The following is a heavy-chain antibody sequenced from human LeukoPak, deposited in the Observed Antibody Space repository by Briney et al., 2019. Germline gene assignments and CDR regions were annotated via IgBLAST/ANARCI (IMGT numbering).Heavy chain of an antibody. V-gene: IGHV4-39*01. D-gene: IGHD6-19*01. J-gene: IGHJ3*02. CDR2: IYYSGST. CDR3: ARHTSGWHDAFDI. CDR1: GGSISSSSYY. Sequence: SETLSLTCTVSGGSISSSSYYWSWIRQPPGKGLEWIGSIYYSGSTYYNPSLKSRVTISVDTSKSQFSLRLSSVTAADTAVYYCARHTSGWHDAFDIWGQGTMVTVSS.